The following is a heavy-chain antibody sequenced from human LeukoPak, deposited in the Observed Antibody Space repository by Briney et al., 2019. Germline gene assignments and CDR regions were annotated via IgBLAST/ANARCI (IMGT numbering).Heavy chain of an antibody. CDR1: GFTFSSYG. J-gene: IGHJ4*02. V-gene: IGHV3-30*03. CDR2: ISYDGSNQ. D-gene: IGHD6-6*01. Sequence: GGSLRLSCAASGFTFSSYGIHWVRQAPGKGLDWVAVISYDGSNQYFADSVKGRFTVSRDDSKNTLYLQMNSLRAEDTAVYYCARGLSGYASSLGYWGQGTLVTVSA. CDR3: ARGLSGYASSLGY.